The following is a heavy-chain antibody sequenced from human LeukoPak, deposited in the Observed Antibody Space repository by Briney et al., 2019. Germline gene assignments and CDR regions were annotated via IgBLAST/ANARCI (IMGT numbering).Heavy chain of an antibody. V-gene: IGHV3-53*01. J-gene: IGHJ4*02. CDR2: IYSGGST. D-gene: IGHD1-1*01. CDR3: ARDPHGQLERRGY. CDR1: GFTVSSNY. Sequence: GGSLRLSCAASGFTVSSNYMSWVRQAPGKGLEWVSVIYSGGSTYYADSVKGRFTISRDNSKNTLYLQMNSLRAEDTAVYYCARDPHGQLERRGYWGRGTLVTVSS.